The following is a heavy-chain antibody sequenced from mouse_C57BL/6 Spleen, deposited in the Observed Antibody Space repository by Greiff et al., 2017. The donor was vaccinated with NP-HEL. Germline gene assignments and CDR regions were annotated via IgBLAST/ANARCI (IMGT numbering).Heavy chain of an antibody. J-gene: IGHJ1*03. CDR2: IYPGNSDT. V-gene: IGHV1-5*01. D-gene: IGHD1-1*01. Sequence: EVQRVESGTVLARPGASVKMSCKTSGYTFTSYWMHWVKQRPGQGLEWIGAIYPGNSDTSYNQKFKGKAKLTAVTSASTAYMELSSLTNEDAAVYYCTRRHYGSSYRYFDVWGTGTTVTVSS. CDR1: GYTFTSYW. CDR3: TRRHYGSSYRYFDV.